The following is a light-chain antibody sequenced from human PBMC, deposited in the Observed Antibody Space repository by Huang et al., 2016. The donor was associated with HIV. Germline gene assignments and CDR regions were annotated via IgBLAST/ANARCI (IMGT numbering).Light chain of an antibody. J-gene: IGKJ2*01. Sequence: DIQMTQSPSTLSASVGDRVTITCRASQNINTCLAWYQQKPGKAPDLLIYRASSLQVGVPSRFTGIGSGTEFTLTITSLQPDDLGTYYCQQYNTYLYTFGQGTKLEI. CDR3: QQYNTYLYT. CDR2: RAS. CDR1: QNINTC. V-gene: IGKV1-5*03.